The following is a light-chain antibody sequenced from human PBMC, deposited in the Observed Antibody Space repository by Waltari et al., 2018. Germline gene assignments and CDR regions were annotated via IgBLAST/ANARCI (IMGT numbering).Light chain of an antibody. J-gene: IGKJ1*01. Sequence: DIQMTQSPSSLSASVGDRVTLTCRASQGIRIDLGWYQQKPGKAPKRLIYDASKLQSGVPSRFSGSGSGTEFTLTISSLQPEDFATYYCLQHNSYPWTFGQGTKVDIK. V-gene: IGKV1-17*01. CDR1: QGIRID. CDR3: LQHNSYPWT. CDR2: DAS.